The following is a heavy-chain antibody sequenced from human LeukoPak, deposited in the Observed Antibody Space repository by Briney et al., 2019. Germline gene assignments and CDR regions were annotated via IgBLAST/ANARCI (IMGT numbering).Heavy chain of an antibody. CDR1: GFTFDDYA. D-gene: IGHD4-11*01. CDR2: ISWNSGSI. Sequence: GGSLRLSCAASGFTFDDYAMHWVRQAPGKGLEWVAGISWNSGSIGYADSVKDRFTISRDNAKNSLYLQMNSLRAEDTALYYCAKDKGTVTPYYYGMDVWGQGTTVTVSS. CDR3: AKDKGTVTPYYYGMDV. V-gene: IGHV3-9*01. J-gene: IGHJ6*02.